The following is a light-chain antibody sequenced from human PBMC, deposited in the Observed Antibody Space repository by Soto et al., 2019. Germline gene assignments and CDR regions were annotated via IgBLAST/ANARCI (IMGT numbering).Light chain of an antibody. J-gene: IGLJ2*01. CDR2: EDN. CDR1: SGSIASNY. V-gene: IGLV6-57*01. Sequence: NFMLTQPHSVSESPGKTVTIYCTRSSGSIASNYVQWYQQRPGSSPTTVIYEDNQRPSGVPDRFSGSIDSSSNSASLTISGLKTEDEADYYCQSYDSSNHVVFGGGTQLTVL. CDR3: QSYDSSNHVV.